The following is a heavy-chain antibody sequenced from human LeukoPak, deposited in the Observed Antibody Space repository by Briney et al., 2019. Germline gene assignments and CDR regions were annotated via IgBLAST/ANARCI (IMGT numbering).Heavy chain of an antibody. V-gene: IGHV3-33*01. CDR3: ARERRSSGWRTYGMDV. J-gene: IGHJ6*02. Sequence: GGSLRLSCAASGFTFSSYGMHWVRQAPGKGLEWVAVIWYDGSNKYYADSVKGRFTISRDNSKNTLYLQMNSLRAEDTAVYYCARERRSSGWRTYGMDVWGQGTTVTVSS. CDR1: GFTFSSYG. CDR2: IWYDGSNK. D-gene: IGHD6-19*01.